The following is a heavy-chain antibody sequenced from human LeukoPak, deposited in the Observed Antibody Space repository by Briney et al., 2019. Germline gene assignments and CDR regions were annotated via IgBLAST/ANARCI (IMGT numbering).Heavy chain of an antibody. CDR3: ATDYGPTRRFDP. Sequence: ASVKVSCKASGYTFTSYYMHWVRQAPGQGLEWMGIINPSGGSTSYAQKFQGRVTMTRDMSTSTVYMELSSLRSKDTAVYYCATDYGPTRRFDPWGQGTLVTVSS. CDR2: INPSGGST. J-gene: IGHJ5*02. D-gene: IGHD4-17*01. V-gene: IGHV1-46*01. CDR1: GYTFTSYY.